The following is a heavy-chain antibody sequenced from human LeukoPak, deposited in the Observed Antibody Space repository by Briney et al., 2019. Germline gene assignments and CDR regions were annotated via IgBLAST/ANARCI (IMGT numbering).Heavy chain of an antibody. J-gene: IGHJ3*02. V-gene: IGHV1-18*01. CDR1: GYTFTSYG. CDR2: ISAYNGNT. Sequence: ASVKVSCKASGYTFTSYGISWARQAPGQGLEWMGWISAYNGNTNYAQKLQGRVTMTTDTSTSTAYMELRSLRSDDTAVYYCARHITMIVVVPTGAFDIWGQGTMVTVSS. D-gene: IGHD3-22*01. CDR3: ARHITMIVVVPTGAFDI.